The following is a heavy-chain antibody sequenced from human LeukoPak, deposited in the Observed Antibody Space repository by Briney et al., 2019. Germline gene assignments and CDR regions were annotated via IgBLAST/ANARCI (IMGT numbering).Heavy chain of an antibody. V-gene: IGHV4-34*01. Sequence: PSETLSLTCAVYGGSFSSYYWSWIRQPPGKGLEWIGEINHSGSTNYNPSLKSRVTISVDTSKNQFSLKLSSVTAADTAVYYCARGGGIAARAHFDYWGQGTLVTVSS. D-gene: IGHD6-6*01. J-gene: IGHJ4*02. CDR2: INHSGST. CDR1: GGSFSSYY. CDR3: ARGGGIAARAHFDY.